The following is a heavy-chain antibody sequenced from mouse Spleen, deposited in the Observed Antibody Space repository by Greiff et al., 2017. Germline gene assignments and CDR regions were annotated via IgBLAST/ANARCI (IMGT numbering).Heavy chain of an antibody. CDR1: GYAFSSSW. J-gene: IGHJ3*01. D-gene: IGHD1-1*01. CDR3: AREVTTERGFAY. Sequence: VQLQQSGPELVKPGASVKISCKASGYAFSSSWMNWVKQRPGKGLEWIGRIYPGDGDTNYNGKFKGKATLTADKSSSTAYMQLSSLTSEDSAVYFCAREVTTERGFAYWGQGTLVTVSA. CDR2: IYPGDGDT. V-gene: IGHV1-82*01.